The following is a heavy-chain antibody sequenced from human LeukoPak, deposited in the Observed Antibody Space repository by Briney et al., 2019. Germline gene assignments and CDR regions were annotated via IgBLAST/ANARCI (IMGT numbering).Heavy chain of an antibody. CDR3: ARAGIVVVPAAKGDYFDY. V-gene: IGHV4-31*03. Sequence: SETLSLTCTVSGGYISSGGYYWSWIRQHPGKGLEWIGYVYYSGSTYYNPSLKSRVTISVDTSKNQFSLKLSSVTAADTAVYYCARAGIVVVPAAKGDYFDYWGQGTLVTVSS. CDR1: GGYISSGGYY. J-gene: IGHJ4*02. D-gene: IGHD2-2*01. CDR2: VYYSGST.